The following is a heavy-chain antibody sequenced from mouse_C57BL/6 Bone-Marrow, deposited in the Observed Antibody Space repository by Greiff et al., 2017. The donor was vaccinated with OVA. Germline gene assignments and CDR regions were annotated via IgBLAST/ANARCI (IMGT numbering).Heavy chain of an antibody. CDR2: INYDGSST. CDR1: GFTFSDYY. D-gene: IGHD1-1*01. Sequence: EVNLVESEGGLVQPGSSMKLSCTASGFTFSDYYMAWVRQVPEKGLEWVANINYDGSSTYYLDSLKSRFIISRDNAKNILYLQMSSLKSEDTATYYCAREDYYGVYFDYWGQGTTLTVSS. J-gene: IGHJ2*01. V-gene: IGHV5-16*01. CDR3: AREDYYGVYFDY.